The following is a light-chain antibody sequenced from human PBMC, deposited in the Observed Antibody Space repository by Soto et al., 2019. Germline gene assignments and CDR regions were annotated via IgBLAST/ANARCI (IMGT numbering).Light chain of an antibody. CDR1: QSISDY. J-gene: IGKJ2*01. Sequence: DIQMTQSPSSLSASVGDRVTITCRASQSISDYLNWYQQKVGKAPKLLIYAASTLQSGVPSRFSGSGSGTDFTLTINSLQPEDFATYYCQQTYTTPQTFGLGTKLEIK. CDR3: QQTYTTPQT. V-gene: IGKV1-39*01. CDR2: AAS.